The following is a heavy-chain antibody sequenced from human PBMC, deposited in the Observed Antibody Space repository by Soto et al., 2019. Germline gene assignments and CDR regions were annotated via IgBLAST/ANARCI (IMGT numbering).Heavy chain of an antibody. CDR1: GGSISHGDYY. J-gene: IGHJ6*02. Sequence: LSLTCPVSGGSISHGDYYCSWIRQPPGKVLDWNGYIYYSESTYYNPSLKSRVTISVDATKNQFSLKLSSVTAADTAVYYCARVWFGEHTHYYGMDVWGQGTTVTVS. D-gene: IGHD3-10*01. CDR2: IYYSEST. CDR3: ARVWFGEHTHYYGMDV. V-gene: IGHV4-30-4*01.